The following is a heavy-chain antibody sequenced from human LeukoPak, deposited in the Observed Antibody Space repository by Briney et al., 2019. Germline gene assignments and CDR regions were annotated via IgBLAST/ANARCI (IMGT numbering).Heavy chain of an antibody. J-gene: IGHJ2*01. CDR3: AAEQFGVVMDDL. D-gene: IGHD3-3*01. V-gene: IGHV4-38-2*02. CDR2: IYHSGST. CDR1: GYSISSGYY. Sequence: SETLSLTCTVSGYSISSGYYWGWIRQPPGKGLEWIGSIYHSGSTYYNPSLKSRVTISVDTSKNQFSLRLSSVTAADTAVYYCAAEQFGVVMDDLWGRGTLVTVSS.